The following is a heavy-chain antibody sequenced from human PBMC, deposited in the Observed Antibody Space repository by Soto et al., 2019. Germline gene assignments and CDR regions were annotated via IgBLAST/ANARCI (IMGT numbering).Heavy chain of an antibody. Sequence: EVQLVVSGGGLVQPGGSLRLSCAASGFTFSSYEMNWVRQDPGKGLEWVSYISSSGSTIYYADSVKGRFTISRDNAKNSLYLQMNSLRAEDTAVYYCETEMSGWYDDYWGQGTLVTVSS. CDR2: ISSSGSTI. CDR3: ETEMSGWYDDY. D-gene: IGHD6-19*01. CDR1: GFTFSSYE. V-gene: IGHV3-48*03. J-gene: IGHJ4*02.